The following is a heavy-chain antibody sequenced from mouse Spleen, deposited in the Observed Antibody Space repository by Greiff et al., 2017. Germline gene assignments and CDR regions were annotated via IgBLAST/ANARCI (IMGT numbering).Heavy chain of an antibody. J-gene: IGHJ4*01. D-gene: IGHD2-3*01. V-gene: IGHV5-12*02. CDR3: ARHKDGYYGYAMDY. CDR2: ISNGGGST. Sequence: EVQLVESGGGLVQPGGSVKLSCATSGFTFSDYYMYWVRQTPEQRLEWVAYISNGGGSTYYPDTVKGRFTISRDNAKNTLYLQMSRLKSEDTAMYYCARHKDGYYGYAMDYWGQGTSVTVSS. CDR1: GFTFSDYY.